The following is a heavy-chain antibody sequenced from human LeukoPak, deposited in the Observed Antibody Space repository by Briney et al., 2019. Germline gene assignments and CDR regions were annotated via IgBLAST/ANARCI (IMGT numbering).Heavy chain of an antibody. V-gene: IGHV4-59*01. CDR3: ARNGVESREIIDY. Sequence: PSETLSLTCSVYGRSTSSYYCRWIRLPPGRGREWLGYIYYRGSTNYHPSLKREATIPVQTSNKQFSLKLTSLTPAARPGTSLARNGVESREIIDYWGQGTLVTVSS. CDR2: IYYRGST. J-gene: IGHJ4*02. CDR1: GRSTSSYY. D-gene: IGHD2-8*01.